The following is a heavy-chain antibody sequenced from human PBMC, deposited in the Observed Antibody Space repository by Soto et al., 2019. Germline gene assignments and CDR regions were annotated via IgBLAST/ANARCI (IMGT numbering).Heavy chain of an antibody. Sequence: ASVKVSCKASGYTFTSYGIRWVRQATGQGLEWMGWISAYNGNTNYAQKLQGRVTMTTDTSTSTAYMELRSQRSDDTAVYYCAGDRSSSWYTFYGMDVWGQGTTVTVSS. CDR2: ISAYNGNT. D-gene: IGHD6-13*01. V-gene: IGHV1-18*04. CDR3: AGDRSSSWYTFYGMDV. J-gene: IGHJ6*02. CDR1: GYTFTSYG.